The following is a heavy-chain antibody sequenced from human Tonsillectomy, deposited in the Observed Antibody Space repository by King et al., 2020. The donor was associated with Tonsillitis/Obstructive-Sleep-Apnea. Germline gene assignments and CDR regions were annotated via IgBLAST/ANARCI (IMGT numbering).Heavy chain of an antibody. Sequence: QLVQSGGGLVKPGGSLRLSCAASGFTFSDYYMSWIRQAPGKGLEWVSYISSSSSYTNYADSVKGRFTISSDNAKNSLYLQMNSLRAEDTAVYYCASLTLTTSYYFDYWGQGTLVTVSS. CDR1: GFTFSDYY. D-gene: IGHD3-22*01. CDR3: ASLTLTTSYYFDY. V-gene: IGHV3-11*05. J-gene: IGHJ4*02. CDR2: ISSSSSYT.